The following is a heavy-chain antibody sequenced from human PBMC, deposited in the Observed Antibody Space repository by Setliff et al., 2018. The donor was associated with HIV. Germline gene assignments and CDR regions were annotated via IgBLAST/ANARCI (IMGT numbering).Heavy chain of an antibody. CDR3: ARAGGGATDQAFDI. CDR1: GYTFTSYF. J-gene: IGHJ3*02. V-gene: IGHV1-46*01. CDR2: IDPNGGAT. Sequence: GASVKVSCKAFGYTFTSYFLHWVRQAPGQGLEWLGIIDPNGGATNNAQKLQCRLTVTTDTSTGTLYMELSNLRSADSAVYYCARAGGGATDQAFDIWGQGTMVTVSS. D-gene: IGHD2-2*01.